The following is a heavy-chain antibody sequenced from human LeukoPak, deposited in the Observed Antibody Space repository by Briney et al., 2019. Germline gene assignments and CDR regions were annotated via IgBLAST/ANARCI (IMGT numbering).Heavy chain of an antibody. Sequence: SETLSLTCTASGGSISISSYYWGWIRQPPPKGLEWIGTIYYSGNTYYNPSLKSRVTISVDTSKNQFSLKLGSVTAADTAVYYCARGLLYSGSFSRNWFDPWGQGTLATVSS. J-gene: IGHJ5*02. D-gene: IGHD1-26*01. CDR2: IYYSGNT. CDR1: GGSISISSYY. CDR3: ARGLLYSGSFSRNWFDP. V-gene: IGHV4-39*01.